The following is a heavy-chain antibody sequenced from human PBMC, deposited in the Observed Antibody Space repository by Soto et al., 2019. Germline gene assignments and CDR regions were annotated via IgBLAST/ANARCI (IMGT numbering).Heavy chain of an antibody. CDR2: INAGNGNT. D-gene: IGHD4-4*01. CDR3: ARDRYSNPTPGMDV. Sequence: ASVKVSCKASGDTFTSYAMHCVRQAPGQRLEWMGWINAGNGNTKYSQKFQGRVTITRDTSASTAYMELNSLRAEDSAVYYCARDRYSNPTPGMDVWGQGTTVTVSS. CDR1: GDTFTSYA. V-gene: IGHV1-3*01. J-gene: IGHJ6*02.